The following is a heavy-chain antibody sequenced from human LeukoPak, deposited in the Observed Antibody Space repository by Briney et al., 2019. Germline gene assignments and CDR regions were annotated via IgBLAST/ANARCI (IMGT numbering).Heavy chain of an antibody. CDR3: AIRDGHTDH. V-gene: IGHV1-3*03. CDR2: INPANGYT. J-gene: IGHJ4*02. CDR1: GYTFTNYA. Sequence: GGSLRLSCAASGYTFTNYAMHWVRQAPGQTIEWLAWINPANGYTRYSQHFQDRVTVSSDTSADTAYMELSSLRSEDKAEYYCAIRDGHTDHWGQGTLVTVSS. D-gene: IGHD5-24*01.